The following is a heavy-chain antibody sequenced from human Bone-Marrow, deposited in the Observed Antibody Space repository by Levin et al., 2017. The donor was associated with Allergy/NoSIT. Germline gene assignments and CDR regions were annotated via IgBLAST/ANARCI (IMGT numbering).Heavy chain of an antibody. CDR1: GFRFGSYT. V-gene: IGHV3-23*01. D-gene: IGHD3-22*01. Sequence: LSLTCAASGFRFGSYTMTWVRQAPGKGLEWVSAICGSGDCTFYADSVKGRFTISRDNSKNTLYLEMNSLRAEDTAVYYCAKLGIVVAETDFWGQGTLVTVSS. CDR3: AKLGIVVAETDF. J-gene: IGHJ4*02. CDR2: ICGSGDCT.